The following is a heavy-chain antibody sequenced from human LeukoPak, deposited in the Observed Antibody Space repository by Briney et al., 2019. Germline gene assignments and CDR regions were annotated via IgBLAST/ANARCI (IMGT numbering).Heavy chain of an antibody. CDR2: ISYDGSNK. V-gene: IGHV3-30-3*02. CDR1: GFTFSSYA. D-gene: IGHD3-10*01. CDR3: AKLVDYYGSGTYYRGGFDY. J-gene: IGHJ4*02. Sequence: GGSLRLSCAASGFTFSSYAMHWVRQAPGKGLEWVAVISYDGSNKYYADSVKGRFTISRDNSKNTLYLQMNSLRAEDTAVYYCAKLVDYYGSGTYYRGGFDYWGQGTLVTVSS.